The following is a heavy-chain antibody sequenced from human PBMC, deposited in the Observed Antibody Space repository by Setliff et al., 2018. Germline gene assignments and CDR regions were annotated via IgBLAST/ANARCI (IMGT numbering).Heavy chain of an antibody. J-gene: IGHJ3*01. Sequence: GESLKISCAASGFIFSNYAMNWVRQAPGKGLGWVSAISISGSYIDYADSVKGRFTISRDNARDTVYLQMNGLRADDTAVYYCAKDITSNGFDAFDVWGQGTLVTVSS. CDR3: AKDITSNGFDAFDV. V-gene: IGHV3-23*01. CDR2: ISISGSYI. CDR1: GFIFSNYA. D-gene: IGHD3-16*01.